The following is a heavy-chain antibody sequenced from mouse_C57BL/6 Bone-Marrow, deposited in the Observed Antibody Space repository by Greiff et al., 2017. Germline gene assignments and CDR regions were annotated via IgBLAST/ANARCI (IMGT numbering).Heavy chain of an antibody. Sequence: QVQLQQSGAELVRPGSSVKLSCKASGYTFTSYWMHWVKQRPIQGLEWIGNIDPSDSETPYNQKFKDKATLTVDKSSSPAYMQLSSLTSEDSAVYYCARDSNFDVWGTGTTVTVSS. CDR2: IDPSDSET. CDR1: GYTFTSYW. V-gene: IGHV1-52*01. CDR3: ARDSNFDV. J-gene: IGHJ1*03. D-gene: IGHD2-5*01.